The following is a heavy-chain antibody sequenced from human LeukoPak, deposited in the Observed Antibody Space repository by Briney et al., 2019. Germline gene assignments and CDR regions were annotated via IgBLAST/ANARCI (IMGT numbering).Heavy chain of an antibody. Sequence: GGSLRLSCAASGFTFSDYAMTWVRQAPGKGPEWVSEISGSGGSTYYADSVKGRFTISRDNSKNTLYLQMNSLRVEDTALYYCAKNSARDRLTGYPYWGQGTLVAVSS. V-gene: IGHV3-23*01. D-gene: IGHD3-9*01. J-gene: IGHJ4*02. CDR2: ISGSGGST. CDR3: AKNSARDRLTGYPY. CDR1: GFTFSDYA.